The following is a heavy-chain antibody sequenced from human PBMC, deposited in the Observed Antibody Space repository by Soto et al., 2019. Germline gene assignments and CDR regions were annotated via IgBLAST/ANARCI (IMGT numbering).Heavy chain of an antibody. Sequence: PGVSLRLSCAASGFTFSSYAMSWVSQAPGKGLEWVSAISGSGGSTYYADSVKGRFTISRDNSKNTLYLQMNSLRAEDTAVYYCAKDFNEYIVASFLFDYWGQGTLVTVSS. V-gene: IGHV3-23*01. CDR1: GFTFSSYA. J-gene: IGHJ4*02. CDR3: AKDFNEYIVASFLFDY. D-gene: IGHD5-12*01. CDR2: ISGSGGST.